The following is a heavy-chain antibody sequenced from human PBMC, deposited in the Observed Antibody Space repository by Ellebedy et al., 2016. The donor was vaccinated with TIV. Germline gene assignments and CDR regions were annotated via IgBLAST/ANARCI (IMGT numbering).Heavy chain of an antibody. V-gene: IGHV3-53*04. D-gene: IGHD3-10*01. CDR2: IYSGGST. CDR1: GFTFTTYW. CDR3: ARESMVRGVIYLPRYFDL. J-gene: IGHJ2*01. Sequence: PGGSLRLSCAASGFTFTTYWMSWVRQAPGKGLEWVSVIYSGGSTYYADSVKGRFTISRHNSKNTLYLQMNSLRAEDTAVYYCARESMVRGVIYLPRYFDLWGRGTLVTVSS.